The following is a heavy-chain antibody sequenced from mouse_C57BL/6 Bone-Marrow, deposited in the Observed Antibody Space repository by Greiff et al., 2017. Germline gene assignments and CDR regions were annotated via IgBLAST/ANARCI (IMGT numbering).Heavy chain of an antibody. V-gene: IGHV1-9*01. CDR1: GYTFTGYW. CDR2: ILPGSGST. D-gene: IGHD1-1*01. J-gene: IGHJ2*01. CDR3: ARSEITTVY. Sequence: VQRVESGAELMKPGASVKLSCKATGYTFTGYWIEWVKQRPGHGLEWIGEILPGSGSTNDNEKFKGKATFTADTSSNTAYMQLSSLTTEDSAIYYCARSEITTVYWGQGTTLTVSS.